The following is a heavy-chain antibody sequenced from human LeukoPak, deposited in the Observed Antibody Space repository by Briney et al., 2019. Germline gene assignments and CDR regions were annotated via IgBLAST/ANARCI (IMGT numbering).Heavy chain of an antibody. CDR3: ARGEYSSWFDP. V-gene: IGHV3-48*01. CDR1: GFTFSSYS. CDR2: ISSSSSTI. Sequence: GGSLRLSCAASGFTFSSYSMNWVRQAPGKGLEWVSYISSSSSTIYYADSVKGRFTISRDNAKNSLYLQMNSPGAEDTAVYYCARGEYSSWFDPWGQGALVTVSS. D-gene: IGHD4-11*01. J-gene: IGHJ5*02.